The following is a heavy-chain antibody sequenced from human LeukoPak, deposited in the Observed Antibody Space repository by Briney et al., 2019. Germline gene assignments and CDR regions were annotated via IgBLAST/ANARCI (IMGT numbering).Heavy chain of an antibody. D-gene: IGHD2-2*02. CDR1: GFTVSSNY. Sequence: GGSLRLSCAASGFTVSSNYMSWVRQAPGKGLEWVSVIYSGGSTYYADSVKGRLTISRDNSKNTLYLQMNSLRAEDTAVYYCARVYRMATFDYWGQGTLVTVSS. CDR3: ARVYRMATFDY. V-gene: IGHV3-53*01. CDR2: IYSGGST. J-gene: IGHJ4*02.